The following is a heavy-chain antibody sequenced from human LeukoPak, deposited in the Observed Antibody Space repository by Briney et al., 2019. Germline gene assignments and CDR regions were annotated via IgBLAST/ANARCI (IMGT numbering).Heavy chain of an antibody. CDR1: GYRFNAYW. CDR3: ARPGERSRRDWNLDQ. V-gene: IGHV5-51*01. CDR2: VYPRDSDT. Sequence: GESLKISCKGSGYRFNAYWIGWVRQVPGKGLEWMGIVYPRDSDTRYSPSFQGQVTISADKSISTAYLQWSSLKASDTAVYYCARPGERSRRDWNLDQWGQGTLVTVSS. J-gene: IGHJ4*02. D-gene: IGHD1-1*01.